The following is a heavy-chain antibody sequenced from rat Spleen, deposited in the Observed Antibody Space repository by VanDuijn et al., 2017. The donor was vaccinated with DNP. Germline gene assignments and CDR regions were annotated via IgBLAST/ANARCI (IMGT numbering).Heavy chain of an antibody. J-gene: IGHJ2*01. CDR2: ISYSGST. V-gene: IGHV3-1*01. CDR3: ARWGDYFDY. Sequence: EVQLQESGPGLVKPSQSLSLTCSVTGYSITSNYWGWIRKFPGDKMEWIGHISYSGSTGYNPSLKSRFSITRDTSKNQIFLQLNSVTTEDTGTYYCARWGDYFDYWGQGVMVTVSS. CDR1: GYSITSNY.